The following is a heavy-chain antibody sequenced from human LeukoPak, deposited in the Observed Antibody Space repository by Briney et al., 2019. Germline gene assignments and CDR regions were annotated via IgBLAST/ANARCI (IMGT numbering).Heavy chain of an antibody. Sequence: PSETLSLTCTVSGYSISSGYYWGWIRQPPGKGLEWIGNIYHSGSTYYNPSLKSRVTISVDTSKNQFSLKLSSVTAADTAVYYCARAGYSSANYYYYYMDVWGKGTTVTVSS. J-gene: IGHJ6*03. CDR1: GYSISSGYY. V-gene: IGHV4-38-2*02. D-gene: IGHD6-25*01. CDR2: IYHSGST. CDR3: ARAGYSSANYYYYYMDV.